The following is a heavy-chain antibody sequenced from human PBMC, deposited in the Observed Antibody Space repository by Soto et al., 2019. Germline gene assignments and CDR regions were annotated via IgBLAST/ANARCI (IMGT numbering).Heavy chain of an antibody. CDR1: GFSFSTYG. J-gene: IGHJ4*02. CDR3: AGDVNLISYGYLDH. CDR2: VWSDGSDE. V-gene: IGHV3-33*01. Sequence: GGSLRLSCAASGFSFSTYGMHWVRQAPGKGLEWVAIVWSDGSDEYYADSVKGRFTISRDNSKNTLYLQMNSLRAEDTAVYYCAGDVNLISYGYLDHWGPGTLVTVSS. D-gene: IGHD5-18*01.